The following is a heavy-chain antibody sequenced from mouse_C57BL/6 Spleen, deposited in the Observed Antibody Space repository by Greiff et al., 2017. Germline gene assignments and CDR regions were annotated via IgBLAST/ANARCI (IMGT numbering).Heavy chain of an antibody. D-gene: IGHD2-1*01. CDR1: GYSITSGYY. J-gene: IGHJ2*01. V-gene: IGHV3-6*01. CDR3: ATNYVLDY. CDR2: ISYDGSN. Sequence: EVKLEESGPGLVKPSQSLSLTCSVTGYSITSGYYWNWIRQFPGNKLEWMGYISYDGSNNYNPSLKNRISITHDTSKNQFFLKLNSVTTEDTATYYCATNYVLDYWGQGTTLTVSS.